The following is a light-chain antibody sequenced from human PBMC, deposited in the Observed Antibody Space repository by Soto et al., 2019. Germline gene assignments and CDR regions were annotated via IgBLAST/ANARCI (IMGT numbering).Light chain of an antibody. CDR1: QSVDSN. CDR2: RAS. CDR3: HQVYTYPRT. Sequence: EIVMTQSPATLSVSPGERATLSCRASQSVDSNLVWYQQKPGQSPRLLIFRASTRATGIPARFSGSGSGTEFTLTITSLQPEDFATYYCHQVYTYPRTFGQGTKVDI. J-gene: IGKJ1*01. V-gene: IGKV3-15*01.